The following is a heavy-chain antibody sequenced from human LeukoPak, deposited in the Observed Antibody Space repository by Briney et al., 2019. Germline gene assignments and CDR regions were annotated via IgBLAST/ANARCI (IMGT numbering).Heavy chain of an antibody. Sequence: PGGSLRLSCAASGFTFSDYYMSWIRQAPGKGLEWVSYISSSGSTIYYADSVKGRFTISRDNSKNTLYLQMNSLRAEDTAVYYCAKESGYFDWVPGDYWGQGTLVTVSS. CDR3: AKESGYFDWVPGDY. V-gene: IGHV3-11*04. CDR2: ISSSGSTI. CDR1: GFTFSDYY. J-gene: IGHJ4*02. D-gene: IGHD3-9*01.